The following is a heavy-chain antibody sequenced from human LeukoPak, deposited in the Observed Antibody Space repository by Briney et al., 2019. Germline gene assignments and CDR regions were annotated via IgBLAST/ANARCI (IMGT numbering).Heavy chain of an antibody. CDR1: GFTFSSYW. CDR2: INSDGSST. J-gene: IGHJ4*02. D-gene: IGHD4-23*01. CDR3: ARVGYSAQVDY. Sequence: GGSLRLFCAASGFTFSSYWMHWVRQAPGKGLVWVSRINSDGSSTSYADSVKGRFTISRDNAKNTLYLQMNSLRAEDTAVYYCARVGYSAQVDYWGQGTLVTVSS. V-gene: IGHV3-74*01.